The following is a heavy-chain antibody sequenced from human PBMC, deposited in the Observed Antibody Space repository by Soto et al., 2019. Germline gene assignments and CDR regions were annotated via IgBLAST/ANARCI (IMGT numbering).Heavy chain of an antibody. J-gene: IGHJ4*02. D-gene: IGHD3-10*01. CDR1: GFTLSSYG. CDR3: AKGAYYHGSGSYFPFDY. CDR2: ISGSGGST. V-gene: IGHV3-23*01. Sequence: EVKMLESGGGLVQHGGSLRLSCAASGFTLSSYGMSWVRQAPGKGLEWVSAISGSGGSTYYADSVKGRFTISRDNSKNTLYLQMNSLRAEDTAVYYCAKGAYYHGSGSYFPFDYWGQGTLVTVSS.